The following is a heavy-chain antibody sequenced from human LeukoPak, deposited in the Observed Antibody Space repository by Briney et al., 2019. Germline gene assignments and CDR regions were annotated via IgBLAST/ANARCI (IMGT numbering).Heavy chain of an antibody. CDR1: GASIRSGDYY. CDR3: ARDCSGGSCYGAFDI. CDR2: IYDSGST. V-gene: IGHV4-30-4*01. Sequence: SETPSLTCTVSGASIRSGDYYWSWIRQPPGKGLEWIGYIYDSGSTYYNPSLKSRITISVDTSENRFSLKLSSVTATDTAVYYCARDCSGGSCYGAFDIWGQGTMVTVSS. D-gene: IGHD2-15*01. J-gene: IGHJ3*02.